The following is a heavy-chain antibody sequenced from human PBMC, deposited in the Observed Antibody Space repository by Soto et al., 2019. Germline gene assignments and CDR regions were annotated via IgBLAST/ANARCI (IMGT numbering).Heavy chain of an antibody. CDR3: ARLPATSSGWHYFDY. V-gene: IGHV3-53*01. CDR2: IYSGGST. Sequence: PGGSLRLSCAASGITASSNYMSWVRQAPGKGLEWVSVIYSGGSTNSADSVKGRFTISRDNSKNTVYLQMNSLRAEDTAVYYCARLPATSSGWHYFDYWGQGALVTVSS. CDR1: GITASSNY. D-gene: IGHD6-19*01. J-gene: IGHJ4*02.